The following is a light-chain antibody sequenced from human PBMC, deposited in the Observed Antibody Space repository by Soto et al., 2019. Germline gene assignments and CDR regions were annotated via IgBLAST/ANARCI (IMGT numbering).Light chain of an antibody. V-gene: IGLV2-14*01. Sequence: QSALTQPASVSGSPGQSITISCTGTSSDVGGYNYVSWYQQHPGKAPKLMIYDVSNRPSGVSNRFSGSKSGNTASLTISGLQAEDEADYYCSSYTSSTLGTGTKLTVL. CDR3: SSYTSST. CDR1: SSDVGGYNY. CDR2: DVS. J-gene: IGLJ1*01.